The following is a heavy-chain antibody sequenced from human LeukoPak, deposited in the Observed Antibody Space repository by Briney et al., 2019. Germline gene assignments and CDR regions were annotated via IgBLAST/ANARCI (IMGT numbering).Heavy chain of an antibody. CDR2: IYYSGST. CDR3: AREGSSGYSNWFDP. J-gene: IGHJ5*02. V-gene: IGHV4-59*01. D-gene: IGHD3-22*01. CDR1: GGSFSGYY. Sequence: SETLSLTCAVYGGSFSGYYWSWIRQPPGKGLEWIGYIYYSGSTNYNPSLKSRVTISVDTSKNQFPLKLSSVTAADTAVYYCAREGSSGYSNWFDPWGQGTLVTVSS.